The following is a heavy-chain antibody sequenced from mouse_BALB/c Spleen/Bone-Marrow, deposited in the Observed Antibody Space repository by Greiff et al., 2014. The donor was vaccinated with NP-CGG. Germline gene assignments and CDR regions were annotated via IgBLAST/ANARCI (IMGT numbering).Heavy chain of an antibody. J-gene: IGHJ4*01. D-gene: IGHD2-14*01. V-gene: IGHV10S3*01. CDR2: IRSKSNNYAT. CDR1: GFTFNTNA. Sequence: EVKLVESGGGLVQPKGSLKLSCAASGFTFNTNAMNWVRQAPGKGLEWVARIRSKSNNYATYYADSVKDRFTISRDDSQSILYLQMNNLKTEDTAMYYCVRYRYDGAMDYWGQGTSVAVSS. CDR3: VRYRYDGAMDY.